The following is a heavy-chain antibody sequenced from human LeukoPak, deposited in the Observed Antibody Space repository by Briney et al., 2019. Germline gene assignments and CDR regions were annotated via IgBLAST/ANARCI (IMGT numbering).Heavy chain of an antibody. CDR2: ISSEGSSI. J-gene: IGHJ4*02. CDR1: GFTFSSYW. Sequence: GGSLRLSCAPSGFTFSSYWMHWVRQAPGKGLVWVSRISSEGSSISYADSVKGRFTISRDNAKNSLYLQMNSLRAEDTAVYYCARDSKLDYWGQGTLVTVSS. V-gene: IGHV3-74*01. CDR3: ARDSKLDY.